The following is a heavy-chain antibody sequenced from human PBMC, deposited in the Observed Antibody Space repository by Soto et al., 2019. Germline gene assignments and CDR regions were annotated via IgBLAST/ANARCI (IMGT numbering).Heavy chain of an antibody. CDR1: SGSLSPGSPDY. V-gene: IGHV4-39*01. CDR2: IYNSGVT. CDR3: ARHVWSIGAALNWCDP. D-gene: IGHD6-13*01. Sequence: SETLSLTCTVSSGSLSPGSPDYWGWIRQPPGKGLEWIGKIYNSGVTFYNPSLKTRVTISIDTFKNRCSLKLSSGTAADTAVYYCARHVWSIGAALNWCDPWGQGARVTVSS. J-gene: IGHJ5*01.